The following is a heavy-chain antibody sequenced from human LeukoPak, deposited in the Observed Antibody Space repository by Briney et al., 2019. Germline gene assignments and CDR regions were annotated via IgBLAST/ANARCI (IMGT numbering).Heavy chain of an antibody. V-gene: IGHV4-30-2*01. Sequence: SETLSLTCTVSGGSISSGGYYWSWTRQPPGKGLEWIGYIYHSGSTYYNPSLKSRVTISVDRSKNQFSLKLSSVTAADTAVYYCARDEGSIAARPYYYYYMDVWGKGTTVTVSS. CDR2: IYHSGST. CDR3: ARDEGSIAARPYYYYYMDV. J-gene: IGHJ6*03. D-gene: IGHD6-6*01. CDR1: GGSISSGGYY.